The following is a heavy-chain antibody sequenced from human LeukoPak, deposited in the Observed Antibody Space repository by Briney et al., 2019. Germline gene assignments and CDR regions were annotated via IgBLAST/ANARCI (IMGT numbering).Heavy chain of an antibody. CDR3: ARDSGYYYEYYFDY. J-gene: IGHJ4*02. CDR1: GFTFRSYG. D-gene: IGHD3-3*01. CDR2: IWYDGSNK. V-gene: IGHV3-33*01. Sequence: PGGSLRLSCAASGFTFRSYGMHWVRQAPGKGLEWVAVIWYDGSNKYYADSVKGRFTISRDNSKNTLYLQMNSLRAEDTAVYYCARDSGYYYEYYFDYWGQGTLVTVSS.